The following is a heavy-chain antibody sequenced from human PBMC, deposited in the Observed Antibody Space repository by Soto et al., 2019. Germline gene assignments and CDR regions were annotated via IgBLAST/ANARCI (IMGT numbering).Heavy chain of an antibody. J-gene: IGHJ5*02. CDR1: GFTFSSYG. V-gene: IGHV3-30*18. Sequence: QVQLVESGGGVVQPGRSLRLSCAASGFTFSSYGMHWVRQAPGKGLEWVAVISYDGSNKYYADSVKGRFTISRDNSKNTLYLQMNSLRAEDTAVYYCAKEADPMTTVTNNWFAPWGQGTLVTVSS. CDR3: AKEADPMTTVTNNWFAP. CDR2: ISYDGSNK. D-gene: IGHD4-17*01.